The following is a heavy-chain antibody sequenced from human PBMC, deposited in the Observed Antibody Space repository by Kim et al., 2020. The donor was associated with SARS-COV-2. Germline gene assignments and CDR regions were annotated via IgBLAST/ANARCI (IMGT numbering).Heavy chain of an antibody. CDR1: GFTFSSYG. D-gene: IGHD1-20*01. J-gene: IGHJ4*02. CDR2: IWYDGSNK. Sequence: GGSLRLSCAASGFTFSSYGMHWVRQAPGKGLEWVAVIWYDGSNKYYADSVKGRFTISRDNSKNTLYLQMNSLRAEDTAVYYCARDPRLTGVPYFDYWGQGTLVTVSS. CDR3: ARDPRLTGVPYFDY. V-gene: IGHV3-33*01.